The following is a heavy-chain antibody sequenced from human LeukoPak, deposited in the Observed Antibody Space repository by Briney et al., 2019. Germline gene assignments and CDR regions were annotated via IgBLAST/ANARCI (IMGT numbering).Heavy chain of an antibody. Sequence: PSETLSLTCTVSGGSISSSSYYWGWIRQPPGKGLEWIGSIYYSGSTYYNPSLKSRVTISVDTSKNQFSLKLSSVTAADTAVYYCARHFTSSSGSTDNWFDPWGQGTLVTVSS. CDR1: GGSISSSSYY. V-gene: IGHV4-39*01. CDR3: ARHFTSSSGSTDNWFDP. D-gene: IGHD6-19*01. J-gene: IGHJ5*02. CDR2: IYYSGST.